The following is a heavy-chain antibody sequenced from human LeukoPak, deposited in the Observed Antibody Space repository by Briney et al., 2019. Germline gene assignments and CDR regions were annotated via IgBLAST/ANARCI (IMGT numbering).Heavy chain of an antibody. Sequence: GGSLIHSCAASGFTFSSYSMNWVRQAPGKGLEWVSSISSSSSYIYYADSVKGRFTISRDNAKNSLYLQMNSLRAEDTAVYYCARASDPWLQLTWGQGTLVTVSS. D-gene: IGHD5-24*01. CDR2: ISSSSSYI. CDR1: GFTFSSYS. CDR3: ARASDPWLQLT. V-gene: IGHV3-21*04. J-gene: IGHJ5*02.